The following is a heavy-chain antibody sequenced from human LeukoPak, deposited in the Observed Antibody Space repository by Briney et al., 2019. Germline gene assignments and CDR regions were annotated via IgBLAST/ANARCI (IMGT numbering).Heavy chain of an antibody. CDR3: ASRSSIWSGYQDTLYYFDS. CDR2: IHSSGST. Sequence: SETLSLTCTVSGGSISGYYWSWIRQPPGKGLEWIAYIHSSGSTSYNPSLKSRITMSLDTSQSQFSLKLSSVTAADTAVYYCASRSSIWSGYQDTLYYFDSWGQGTLVTVSS. D-gene: IGHD3-3*01. J-gene: IGHJ4*02. CDR1: GGSISGYY. V-gene: IGHV4-59*08.